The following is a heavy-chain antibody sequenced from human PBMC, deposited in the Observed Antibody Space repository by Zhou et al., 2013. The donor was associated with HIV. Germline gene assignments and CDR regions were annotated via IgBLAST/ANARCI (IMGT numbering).Heavy chain of an antibody. CDR1: GGTLTTYS. D-gene: IGHD5-18*01. CDR2: IIPIFGTA. CDR3: ARGQGRYSYGYNL. Sequence: QVQLVQSGAEVKKPGSSVKVSCTASGGTLTTYSLSWVRQAPGQGLEWMGGIIPIFGTANYAQKFQGRVTITADESTSTAYMELSSLRSEDTAVYYCARGQGRYSYGYNLWGRGTLVTVSS. J-gene: IGHJ2*01. V-gene: IGHV1-69*12.